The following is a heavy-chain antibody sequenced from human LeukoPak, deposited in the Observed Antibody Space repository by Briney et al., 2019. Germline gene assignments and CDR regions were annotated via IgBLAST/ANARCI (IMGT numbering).Heavy chain of an antibody. Sequence: GRSLRLSCEASVFTLSSDDMHWVREAPGTGLEWVAFIRDDGSNTYYADSVKGRFTISRDNAKNSLYLQMNSLRAEDTAVYYCARDGVDLYYYYMDVWGKGTTVTVSS. D-gene: IGHD3-16*01. J-gene: IGHJ6*03. CDR2: IRDDGSNT. CDR3: ARDGVDLYYYYMDV. CDR1: VFTLSSDD. V-gene: IGHV3-30*02.